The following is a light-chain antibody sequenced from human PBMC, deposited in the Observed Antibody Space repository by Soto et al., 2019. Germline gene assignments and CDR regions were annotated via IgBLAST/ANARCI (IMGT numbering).Light chain of an antibody. CDR2: AAS. CDR1: QSIRSY. J-gene: IGKJ2*01. CDR3: QQSYSTQYT. Sequence: DIQMTQSPSSLSASVGDRVTITCRASQSIRSYLNWYQQKPGKAPKLLIYAASSLQSGVPSRFSGSGSGTDFTRTISSLQPEDFATYYWQQSYSTQYTLGQGTKLEI. V-gene: IGKV1-39*01.